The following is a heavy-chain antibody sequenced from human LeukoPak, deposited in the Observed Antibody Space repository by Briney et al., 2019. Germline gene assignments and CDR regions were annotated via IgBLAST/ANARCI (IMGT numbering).Heavy chain of an antibody. CDR2: ISAYNGNT. CDR3: TRTYYYGSGSYSSDY. V-gene: IGHV1-18*04. Sequence: ASVKVSCTASGYTFTGYYIHWVRQAPGQGLEWMGWISAYNGNTNYAQKLQGRVTMTTDTSTTTAYTDLRSLRSDDTAVYYCTRTYYYGSGSYSSDYWGQGTLVTVSS. J-gene: IGHJ4*02. CDR1: GYTFTGYY. D-gene: IGHD3-10*01.